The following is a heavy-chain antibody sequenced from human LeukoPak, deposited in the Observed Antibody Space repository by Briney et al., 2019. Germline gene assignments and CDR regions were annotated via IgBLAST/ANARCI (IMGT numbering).Heavy chain of an antibody. J-gene: IGHJ3*02. Sequence: SETMSLTCAVSGGSISSSYWWSWVRQPPGKGLEGFGEFNHGGGTNYNPSLKSRATISVDTSKNQFSLKLSSVTAADTAVYYCARDQDVLLWFGVFRDRSIGTFDIWGQGTMVTVSS. D-gene: IGHD3-10*01. CDR3: ARDQDVLLWFGVFRDRSIGTFDI. V-gene: IGHV4-4*02. CDR1: GGSISSSYW. CDR2: FNHGGGT.